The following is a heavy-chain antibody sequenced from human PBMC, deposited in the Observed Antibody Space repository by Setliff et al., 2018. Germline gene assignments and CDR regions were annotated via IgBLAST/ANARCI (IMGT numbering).Heavy chain of an antibody. V-gene: IGHV3-30*04. CDR1: GFTFRSNA. Sequence: GGSLRLSCAASGFTFRSNAMHWVRQAPGRGLEWVAFISYDGSNKSYGDSVKGRFTISRDNSKNTLYLQMSSLKPEDTAVYYCARWTTAFDYWGQGTLVTVSS. J-gene: IGHJ4*02. D-gene: IGHD4-17*01. CDR3: ARWTTAFDY. CDR2: ISYDGSNK.